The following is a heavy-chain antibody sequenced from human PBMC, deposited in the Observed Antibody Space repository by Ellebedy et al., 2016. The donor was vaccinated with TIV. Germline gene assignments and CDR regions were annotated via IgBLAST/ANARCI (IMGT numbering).Heavy chain of an antibody. CDR1: GFTFETHD. Sequence: GESLKISXAASGFTFETHDMHWVRQAPGKGLEWVALISSYGSNEYYAHSVKGRFSISRDNSKSTLSLQMNSLRPDDTAVYYCAKVRKYWFDASGYPNYYFDSWGQGTLVTVSS. V-gene: IGHV3-30*18. J-gene: IGHJ4*02. D-gene: IGHD3-22*01. CDR3: AKVRKYWFDASGYPNYYFDS. CDR2: ISSYGSNE.